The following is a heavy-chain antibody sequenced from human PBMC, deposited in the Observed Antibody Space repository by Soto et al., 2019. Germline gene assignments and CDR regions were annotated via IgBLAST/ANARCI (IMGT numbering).Heavy chain of an antibody. Sequence: ASVKVSCKASGYTFTGYYMYWVRQAPGQGLEWMGWINPNSGGTNYAQKFQGWVTMTRDTSISTAYMELSRLRSDDTAVYYCARVSTHYYYPGTFDYWGQGTLVTVSS. CDR1: GYTFTGYY. J-gene: IGHJ4*02. CDR2: INPNSGGT. V-gene: IGHV1-2*04. D-gene: IGHD3-10*01. CDR3: ARVSTHYYYPGTFDY.